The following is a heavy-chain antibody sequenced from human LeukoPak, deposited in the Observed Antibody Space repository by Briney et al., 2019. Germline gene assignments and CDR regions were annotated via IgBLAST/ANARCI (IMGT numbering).Heavy chain of an antibody. CDR2: IYSGGAT. V-gene: IGHV3-53*01. CDR3: AKGPVSLHCSSTSCSYFDY. Sequence: PGGSLRLSCAASGFTVSSKYMSWVRRAPGKGLEWGSVIYSGGATYYADSVRGRFTVSRDNSKNTLYLQMNSLRAEDTAIYYCAKGPVSLHCSSTSCSYFDYWGQGTLVTVSS. CDR1: GFTVSSKY. D-gene: IGHD2-2*01. J-gene: IGHJ4*02.